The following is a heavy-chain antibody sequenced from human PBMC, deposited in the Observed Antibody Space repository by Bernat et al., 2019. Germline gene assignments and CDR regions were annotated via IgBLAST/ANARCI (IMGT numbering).Heavy chain of an antibody. CDR1: GYNFPTSW. CDR3: VRRDRIVVYPDY. J-gene: IGHJ4*02. CDR2: IYPDDSDT. V-gene: IGHV5-51*01. D-gene: IGHD5/OR15-5a*01. Sequence: EVQLVQSGAEVKKPGDSLKISCKGSGYNFPTSWIAWVRQMPGKGLEWMGTIYPDDSDTRYSPSFQGQVTISADKSISTAYLHWSSLKASDTAMYYCVRRDRIVVYPDYWGQGTLVTVSS.